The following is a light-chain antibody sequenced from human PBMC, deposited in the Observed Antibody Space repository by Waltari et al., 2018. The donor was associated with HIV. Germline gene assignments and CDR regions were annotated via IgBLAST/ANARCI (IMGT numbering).Light chain of an antibody. CDR3: QNYDSAPVA. CDR2: ASS. Sequence: DIQMYQVPSSLSASVGDRVTITCRASRDISNDLAWYQQKPGEVPKLLIYASSSLRSGVPSRFRGSGSGTDFTLTINGLQPEDVASYYCQNYDSAPVAFGQGTRLEI. J-gene: IGKJ5*01. V-gene: IGKV1-27*01. CDR1: RDISND.